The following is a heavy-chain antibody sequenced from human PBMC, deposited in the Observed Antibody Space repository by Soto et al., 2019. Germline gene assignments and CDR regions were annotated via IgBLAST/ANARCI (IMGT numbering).Heavy chain of an antibody. CDR1: GRSIRSSRYY. CDR2: ISYSGST. J-gene: IGHJ6*02. Sequence: SDTLSLTCPVFGRSIRSSRYYWGWIREPPGKGLVWIGSISYSGSTYYNPSLKSRVTISVDTSKNQFSLKLSSVTAADTAVYYCARSGNEGYYDFWSVSPGGYYYGMDVWGQGTTVT. CDR3: ARSGNEGYYDFWSVSPGGYYYGMDV. V-gene: IGHV4-39*01. D-gene: IGHD3-3*01.